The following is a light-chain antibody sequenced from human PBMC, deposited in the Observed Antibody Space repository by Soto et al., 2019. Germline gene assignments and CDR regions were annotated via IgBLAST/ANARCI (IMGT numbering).Light chain of an antibody. Sequence: EIVLTQSPGTLSLSPGERATLSCRASQSVSNNYLAWYQQKPGQAPRLLMFGASSRATGIPDRFSGSGSGTDFTLTISRLEPEDFAIYHCQQYGGSPRTFGQGTKLEIK. CDR3: QQYGGSPRT. J-gene: IGKJ2*01. CDR2: GAS. CDR1: QSVSNNY. V-gene: IGKV3-20*01.